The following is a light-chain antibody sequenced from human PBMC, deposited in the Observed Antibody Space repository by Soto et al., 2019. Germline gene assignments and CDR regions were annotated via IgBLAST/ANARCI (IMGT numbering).Light chain of an antibody. V-gene: IGKV1-9*01. CDR2: AAS. CDR3: QELNSYPLT. Sequence: DIQLTQSPSFLSASVGDRVTIPCRASQGIGTYLAWYQQKPGSAPKLLIYAASTMQSGVPSRFSGSGSWTEFTLTISSLQPEDSATYYCQELNSYPLTFGGGAKVEVE. J-gene: IGKJ4*01. CDR1: QGIGTY.